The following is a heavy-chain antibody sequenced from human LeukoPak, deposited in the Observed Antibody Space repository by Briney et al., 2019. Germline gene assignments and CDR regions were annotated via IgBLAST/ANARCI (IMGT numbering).Heavy chain of an antibody. CDR3: ARDGGTGGPFDY. CDR2: IRSKANSYAT. V-gene: IGHV3-73*01. Sequence: GGSLRLSCAASGFTFSGSAMHWVRQASGKGLEWVGRIRSKANSYATAYAASVKGRFTISRDDSKNTAYLQMNSLKTEDTAVYYCARDGGTGGPFDYWGQGTLVTVSS. CDR1: GFTFSGSA. J-gene: IGHJ4*02. D-gene: IGHD3/OR15-3a*01.